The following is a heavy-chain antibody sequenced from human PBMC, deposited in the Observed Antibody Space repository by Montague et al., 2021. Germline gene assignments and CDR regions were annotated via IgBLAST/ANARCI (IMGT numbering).Heavy chain of an antibody. Sequence: SETLSLTCAVYGGSFSGYYWSWIRQPPGKGLEWIGEINTSGSTNYNPPLKSRITMSVDTSKNQFSLNLTSVTAADTAVYYCARGMITANMMGVVVPAAHFCMDVWGKGTTVPVSS. J-gene: IGHJ6*04. D-gene: IGHD3-16*01. CDR2: INTSGST. V-gene: IGHV4-34*01. CDR3: ARGMITANMMGVVVPAAHFCMDV. CDR1: GGSFSGYY.